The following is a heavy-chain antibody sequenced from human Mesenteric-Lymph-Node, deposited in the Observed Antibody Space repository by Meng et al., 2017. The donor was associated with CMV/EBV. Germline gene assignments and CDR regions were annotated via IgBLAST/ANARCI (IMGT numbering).Heavy chain of an antibody. CDR3: ARAARTEYCTSAFCFTAFDI. D-gene: IGHD2/OR15-2a*01. Sequence: SVKVSCKSSGGTFSSYAVNWVRQAPGQGLEWMGGILPMFDITNYAQKFQGRVTITADKSRSTSYMELSGLRSEDTAIYYCARAARTEYCTSAFCFTAFDIWGQGTMVTVSS. CDR1: GGTFSSYA. V-gene: IGHV1-69*10. CDR2: ILPMFDIT. J-gene: IGHJ3*02.